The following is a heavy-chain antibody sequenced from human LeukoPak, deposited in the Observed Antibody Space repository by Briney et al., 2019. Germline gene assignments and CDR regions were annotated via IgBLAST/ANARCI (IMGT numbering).Heavy chain of an antibody. D-gene: IGHD3-10*01. Sequence: PSETLSLTCTISGGSTSRGSYYWGWIRQPPGKGLEWIGSIYYSGSTYINPSLQSRVTISVDASTNQFSLRLSSVTAADTAVYYCARHEGWFAENLFDPWGQGTLVTVSS. CDR3: ARHEGWFAENLFDP. CDR1: GGSTSRGSYY. CDR2: IYYSGST. V-gene: IGHV4-39*01. J-gene: IGHJ5*02.